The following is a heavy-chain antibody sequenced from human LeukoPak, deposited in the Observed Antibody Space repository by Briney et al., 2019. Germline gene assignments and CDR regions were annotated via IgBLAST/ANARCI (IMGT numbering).Heavy chain of an antibody. CDR3: AREAPITIFGVVPSFDP. Sequence: SETLSLTCTVSGGSISSGDYYWSWIRQPPGKGLEWIGYIYYSGSTYYNPSLKSRVTISVDTSKNQFSLKLSSATAADTAVYYCAREAPITIFGVVPSFDPWGQGTLVTVSS. CDR1: GGSISSGDYY. V-gene: IGHV4-30-4*08. D-gene: IGHD3-3*01. J-gene: IGHJ5*02. CDR2: IYYSGST.